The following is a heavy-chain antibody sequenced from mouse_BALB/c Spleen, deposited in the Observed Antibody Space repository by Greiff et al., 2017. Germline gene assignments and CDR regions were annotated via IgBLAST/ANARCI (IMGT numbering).Heavy chain of an antibody. CDR1: GFNIKDYY. CDR3: ARGVRRYFDY. V-gene: IGHV14-1*02. D-gene: IGHD2-14*01. CDR2: IDPENGNT. J-gene: IGHJ2*01. Sequence: VQLKESGAELVRPGALVKLSCKASGFNIKDYYMHWVKQRPEQGLEWIGWIDPENGNTIYDPKFQGKASITADTSSNTAYLQLSSLTSEDTAVYYCARGVRRYFDYWGQGTTLTVSS.